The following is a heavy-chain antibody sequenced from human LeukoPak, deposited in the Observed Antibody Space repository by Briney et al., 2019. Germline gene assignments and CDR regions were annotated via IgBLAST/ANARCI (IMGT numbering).Heavy chain of an antibody. D-gene: IGHD2-15*01. CDR3: GRDALVGYFSYYYMDV. J-gene: IGHJ6*03. CDR1: GGSISSHY. V-gene: IGHV4-59*11. CDR2: IPNSGST. Sequence: SETLSLTCTVSGGSISSHYWTWIRQSPVKGLEWIGDIPNSGSTSYNPSLKSRVTISIDTSKNQFSLKLSSVTAADTAVYYCGRDALVGYFSYYYMDVWGKGTTVTVSS.